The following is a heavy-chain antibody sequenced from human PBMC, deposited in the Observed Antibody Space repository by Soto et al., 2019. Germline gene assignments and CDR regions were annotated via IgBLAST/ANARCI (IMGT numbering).Heavy chain of an antibody. J-gene: IGHJ4*02. V-gene: IGHV3-53*01. CDR2: FYSGGNT. CDR1: GFTISSNY. CDR3: ARGRRAGATGGFDY. Sequence: EVQLVESGGGLIQPGGSLRLSCAASGFTISSNYMSWVRQAPGKGLEWVSGFYSGGNTYYADSVKGRFAISRDNSKNTLYLQMNSLRAEDTAVYYCARGRRAGATGGFDYWGQGTLVTVPS. D-gene: IGHD1-26*01.